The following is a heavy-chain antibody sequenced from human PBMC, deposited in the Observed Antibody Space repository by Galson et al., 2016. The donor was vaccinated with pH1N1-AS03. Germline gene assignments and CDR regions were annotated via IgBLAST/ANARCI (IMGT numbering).Heavy chain of an antibody. CDR2: ISYDGSEK. Sequence: SLRLSCAASGFSFGDFDLHWVRQAPGKGLEWVAFISYDGSEKYYPDSVQGRVTISRDNSKNTVHLELNSLRGADTAVYYCVRSLAAAGNYWGQGTLVIVSS. CDR1: GFSFGDFD. CDR3: VRSLAAAGNY. V-gene: IGHV3-30*04. D-gene: IGHD6-13*01. J-gene: IGHJ4*02.